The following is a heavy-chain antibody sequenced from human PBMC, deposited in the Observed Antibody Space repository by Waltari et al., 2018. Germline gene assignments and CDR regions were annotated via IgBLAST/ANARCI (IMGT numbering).Heavy chain of an antibody. J-gene: IGHJ4*02. CDR3: AKDRSPPTVTNEADY. V-gene: IGHV3-23*01. Sequence: EVQLLESGGGLVQPGGSLSLSCAASGFTFSSYAMSWVRQAPGRGLEWVSAISGSGGSTYYTDSVKGRFTISRDNSKNTLYLQMNSLRAEDTAVYYCAKDRSPPTVTNEADYWGQGTLVTVSS. CDR2: ISGSGGST. D-gene: IGHD4-17*01. CDR1: GFTFSSYA.